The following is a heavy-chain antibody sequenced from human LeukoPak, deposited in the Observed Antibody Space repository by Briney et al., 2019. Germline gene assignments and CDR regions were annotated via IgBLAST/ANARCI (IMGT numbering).Heavy chain of an antibody. J-gene: IGHJ5*02. CDR1: GYTFTDYY. Sequence: ASVKVSCKASGYTFTDYYIHWVRQATGQGLEWMGWMNPNNGNTGYAQKFQGRVTLTRDTSINTAYMELSSLSSEDTAIYYCARMNKSGANNWFDPWGQGTLVTVSS. V-gene: IGHV1-8*03. CDR2: MNPNNGNT. CDR3: ARMNKSGANNWFDP. D-gene: IGHD1/OR15-1a*01.